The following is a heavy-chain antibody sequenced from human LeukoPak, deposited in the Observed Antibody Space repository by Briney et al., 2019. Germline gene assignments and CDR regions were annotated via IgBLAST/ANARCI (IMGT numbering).Heavy chain of an antibody. CDR3: ARREDGGNPLQDF. Sequence: GESLKISCKGSGYSFTSYWIGWVRQMPGKGLEWMGIIYPGDSDTRYSPSLQGPFTISADKFISTSYLPWGSLKASDTAMYYCARREDGGNPLQDFWGRGTLVSVSS. CDR2: IYPGDSDT. D-gene: IGHD4-23*01. V-gene: IGHV5-51*01. J-gene: IGHJ4*02. CDR1: GYSFTSYW.